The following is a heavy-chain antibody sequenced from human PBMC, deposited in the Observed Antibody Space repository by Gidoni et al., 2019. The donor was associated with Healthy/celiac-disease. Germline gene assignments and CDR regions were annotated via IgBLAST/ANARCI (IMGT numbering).Heavy chain of an antibody. Sequence: QVQLQQWGAGLLKPSETLSLTCAVYGGSFSGYYWSWIRQPPGKGLEWIGEINHSGSTNYNPSLKSRVTISVDTSKNQFSLKLSSVTAADTAVYYCARVLFYGSGSSWFDPWGQGTLVTVSS. D-gene: IGHD3-10*01. CDR3: ARVLFYGSGSSWFDP. CDR1: GGSFSGYY. CDR2: INHSGST. V-gene: IGHV4-34*01. J-gene: IGHJ5*02.